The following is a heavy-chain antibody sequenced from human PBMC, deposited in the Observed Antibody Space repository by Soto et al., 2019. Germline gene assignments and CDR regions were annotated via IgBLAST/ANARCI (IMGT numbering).Heavy chain of an antibody. CDR2: ISYDGNNK. CDR3: AKGASTSPYYYYYGMDV. J-gene: IGHJ6*02. D-gene: IGHD2-2*01. V-gene: IGHV3-30*18. CDR1: GFTFSSYG. Sequence: QVQLVESGGGVVQPGRSLRLSCAASGFTFSSYGMHWVRQAPGKGLEWVAVISYDGNNKYYAHSVKGRFTIPRDNSNNTLYLQMNSLRADDTAVYYCAKGASTSPYYYYYGMDVWGQGTTVTVSS.